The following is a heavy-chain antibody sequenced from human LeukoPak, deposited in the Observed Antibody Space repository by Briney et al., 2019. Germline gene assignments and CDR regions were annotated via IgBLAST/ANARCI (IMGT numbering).Heavy chain of an antibody. Sequence: ASVKVSCKASGYTFTSYGISWVRQAPGQGLEWMGWISAYNGNTNYAQKLQSRVTMTTDTSTSTAYMELRSLRSDDTAVYYCARGYDILTGYYVGSSQRDFDYWGQGTLVTVSS. CDR3: ARGYDILTGYYVGSSQRDFDY. CDR1: GYTFTSYG. CDR2: ISAYNGNT. D-gene: IGHD3-9*01. J-gene: IGHJ4*02. V-gene: IGHV1-18*01.